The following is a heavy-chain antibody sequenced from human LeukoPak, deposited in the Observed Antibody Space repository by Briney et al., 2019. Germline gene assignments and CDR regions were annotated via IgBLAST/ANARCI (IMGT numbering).Heavy chain of an antibody. V-gene: IGHV4-30-4*01. CDR2: IYYSGST. CDR1: GGSISSGDYY. Sequence: SETLSLTCTVSGGSISSGDYYWSWIRQPPRKGLEWIGYIYYSGSTYYNPSLKSRVTISVDTSKNQFSLKLSSVTAADTAVYYCARNVDIVATIGSPWFDPWGQGTLVTVSS. CDR3: ARNVDIVATIGSPWFDP. J-gene: IGHJ5*02. D-gene: IGHD5-12*01.